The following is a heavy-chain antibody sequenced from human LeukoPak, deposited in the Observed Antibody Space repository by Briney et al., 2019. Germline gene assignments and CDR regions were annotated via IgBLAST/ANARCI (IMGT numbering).Heavy chain of an antibody. CDR2: IYHSGST. D-gene: IGHD6-6*01. CDR1: GGSISSSSYY. CDR3: ARVHLAARPGTDAFDI. Sequence: PSETLSLTCSVSGGSISSSSYYWGWIRQPPGKGLEWIGEIYHSGSTNYNPSLKSRVTISVDKSKNQFSLKLSSVTAADTAVYYCARVHLAARPGTDAFDIWGQGTMVTVSS. J-gene: IGHJ3*02. V-gene: IGHV4-39*07.